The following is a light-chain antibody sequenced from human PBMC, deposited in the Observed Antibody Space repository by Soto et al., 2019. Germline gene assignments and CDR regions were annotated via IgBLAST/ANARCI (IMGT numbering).Light chain of an antibody. V-gene: IGLV2-14*03. Sequence: QSVLTQPASVSGSPGQSITISCTGTSSDVGAYDYVSWFQQYPGKAPKLMMYDVTDRPSGVSDRFFGSKSGNTASLTISGLQAEDEADYYCSSYTSGSTPYVFGTGTKLTVL. CDR1: SSDVGAYDY. CDR3: SSYTSGSTPYV. CDR2: DVT. J-gene: IGLJ1*01.